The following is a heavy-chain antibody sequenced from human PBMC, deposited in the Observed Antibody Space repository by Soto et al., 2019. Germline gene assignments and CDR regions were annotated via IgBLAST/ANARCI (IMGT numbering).Heavy chain of an antibody. CDR2: LSSDETS. V-gene: IGHV3-23*01. CDR3: TKGGLTDTGYD. J-gene: IGHJ4*02. CDR1: GFTIRTAYA. D-gene: IGHD3-16*01. Sequence: GGSLRLSCAASGFTIRTAYALSWVRQAPGKGLEWVSALSSDETSYYADSVKGRFTISRDDSKNTLNLQMSSLRPDDTAMYYCTKGGLTDTGYDWGQGTLVTVSS.